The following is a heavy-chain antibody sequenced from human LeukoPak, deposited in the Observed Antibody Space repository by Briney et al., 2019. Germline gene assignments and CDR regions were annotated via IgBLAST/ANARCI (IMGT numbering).Heavy chain of an antibody. CDR2: IYYTGST. J-gene: IGHJ4*02. Sequence: PSETLSLTCTVSGGSISSSYWSWIRQPPGKGLEWIGYIYYTGSTNYNPNPSLKSRVTISVDTSKNQFSLKLRSVTAADTAVYYCATLTMVVTPSHFDCWGRGTLVTVSS. D-gene: IGHD4-23*01. CDR1: GGSISSSY. V-gene: IGHV4-59*08. CDR3: ATLTMVVTPSHFDC.